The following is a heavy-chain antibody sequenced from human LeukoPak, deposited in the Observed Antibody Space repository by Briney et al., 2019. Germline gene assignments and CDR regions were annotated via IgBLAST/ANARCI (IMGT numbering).Heavy chain of an antibody. CDR3: ARAETYYYDSSGFPF. Sequence: PSETLSLTCTVSGGSISSSSYYWGWIRQPPGKGLEWIGSIYYSGSTYYNPSLKSRVTISVDTSKNQFSLKLSSVTAADTAMYYCARAETYYYDSSGFPFWGQGTLVTVSS. CDR1: GGSISSSSYY. V-gene: IGHV4-39*07. D-gene: IGHD3-22*01. J-gene: IGHJ4*02. CDR2: IYYSGST.